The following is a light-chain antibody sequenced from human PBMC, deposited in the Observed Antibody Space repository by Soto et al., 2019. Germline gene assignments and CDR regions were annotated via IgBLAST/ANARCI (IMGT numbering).Light chain of an antibody. CDR3: QQRSNWPCT. J-gene: IGKJ1*01. CDR1: QSVRNQ. Sequence: EIVLTQSPATLSLSPGERANLSCRASQSVRNQLAWYQQKPGQAPRLLFYDSSNRATGIPGRFSGSGTGTDFTLTSSSLEPEDVAVYYCQQRSNWPCTFGQGTKLEIK. CDR2: DSS. V-gene: IGKV3-11*01.